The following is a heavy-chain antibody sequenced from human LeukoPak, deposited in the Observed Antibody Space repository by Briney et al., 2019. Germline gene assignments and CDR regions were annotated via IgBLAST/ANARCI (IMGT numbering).Heavy chain of an antibody. Sequence: GGSLRLSCAASGFTFSSYAMHWVRQAPGKGLEWVAVISYDGGNKYYADSVKGRFTISRDNSKNTLYLQMNSLRAEDTAVYYCAREIEGDYRTFDYWGQGTLVTVSS. D-gene: IGHD4-17*01. CDR3: AREIEGDYRTFDY. CDR2: ISYDGGNK. J-gene: IGHJ4*02. V-gene: IGHV3-30*04. CDR1: GFTFSSYA.